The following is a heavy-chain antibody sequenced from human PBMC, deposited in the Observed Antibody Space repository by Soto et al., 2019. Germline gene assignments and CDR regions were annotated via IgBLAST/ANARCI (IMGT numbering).Heavy chain of an antibody. J-gene: IGHJ4*02. Sequence: GSLRLSCAASGFTFSSYAMHWVRQAPGKGLEWVAVISYDGSNKYYADSVKGRFTISRDNSKNTLYLQMNSLRAEDTAVYYCARDLAEYSYGYSHLDYWGQGTLVTVSS. D-gene: IGHD5-18*01. CDR3: ARDLAEYSYGYSHLDY. V-gene: IGHV3-30-3*01. CDR2: ISYDGSNK. CDR1: GFTFSSYA.